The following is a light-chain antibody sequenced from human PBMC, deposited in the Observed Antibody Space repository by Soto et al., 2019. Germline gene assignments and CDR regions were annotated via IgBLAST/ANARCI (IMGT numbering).Light chain of an antibody. V-gene: IGKV1-8*01. Sequence: IQMTQSPSSLSASVGDIVTMTCLASQTITTYLNWYQHKPGKAPKLLIYAASTLQSGVPSRFSGSGSGTDFTLTISCLQSEDFATYYCQQYYSYPLTFGGGTKVHIK. CDR2: AAS. J-gene: IGKJ4*01. CDR1: QTITTY. CDR3: QQYYSYPLT.